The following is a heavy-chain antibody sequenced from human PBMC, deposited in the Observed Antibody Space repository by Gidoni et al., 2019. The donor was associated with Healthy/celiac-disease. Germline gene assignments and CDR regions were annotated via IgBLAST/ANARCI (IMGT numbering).Heavy chain of an antibody. CDR3: AKDQSIVVVPAAIGGGWFDP. Sequence: EVQLLASGGGLVQPGGSLRLSCSASAFPFVRYSIIWVRQAPGKGLGWVEAISGSGGSTYYADYGKGRFTISRDNSKNTMYLQMNSLRAEDTAVYYCAKDQSIVVVPAAIGGGWFDPWGQGTLVTVSS. CDR2: ISGSGGST. D-gene: IGHD2-2*02. V-gene: IGHV3-23*01. J-gene: IGHJ5*02. CDR1: AFPFVRYS.